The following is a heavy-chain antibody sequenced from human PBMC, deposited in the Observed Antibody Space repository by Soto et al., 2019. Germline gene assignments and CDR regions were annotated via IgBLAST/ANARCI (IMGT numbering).Heavy chain of an antibody. CDR1: GGTFSSYA. V-gene: IGHV1-69*13. J-gene: IGHJ4*02. CDR2: IIPIFGTA. D-gene: IGHD3-16*02. Sequence: AASVKVSCKASGGTFSSYAISWVRQAPGQGLEWMGGIIPIFGTANYAQKFQGRVTITADESTSTAYMELSSLRSEDTAVYYCARVGGGTFGGVIVKFAYFDYWGQGTLVTVSS. CDR3: ARVGGGTFGGVIVKFAYFDY.